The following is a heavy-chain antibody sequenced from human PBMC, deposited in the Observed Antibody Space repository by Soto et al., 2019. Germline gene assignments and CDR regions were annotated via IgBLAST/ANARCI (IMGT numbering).Heavy chain of an antibody. CDR2: IYDSGST. V-gene: IGHV4-30-4*01. D-gene: IGHD2-8*01. CDR3: DRANGVGP. Sequence: QVQLQESGPGLVKPSQTLSLTCTVSGGSISSGDYYWSWIRQPPGKGLEWIGYIYDSGSTYYNSSRTRRGNITRDTSRNPLSLKLTSVTAADTAVYYCDRANGVGPLGQGTRVTVSS. J-gene: IGHJ5*02. CDR1: GGSISSGDYY.